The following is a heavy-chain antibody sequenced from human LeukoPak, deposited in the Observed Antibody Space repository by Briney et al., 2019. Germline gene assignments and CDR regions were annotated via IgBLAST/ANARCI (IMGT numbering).Heavy chain of an antibody. J-gene: IGHJ5*02. D-gene: IGHD2-21*02. V-gene: IGHV4-34*01. Sequence: SETLSLTCAVYGGSFSGYYWSWIRQPPGKGLGWIGEINHSGSTNYNPSLKSRVTISVDTSKNQFSLELSSVTAADTAVYYCARGYHIVVVTAMTGYNWFDPWGQGTLVTVSS. CDR2: INHSGST. CDR3: ARGYHIVVVTAMTGYNWFDP. CDR1: GGSFSGYY.